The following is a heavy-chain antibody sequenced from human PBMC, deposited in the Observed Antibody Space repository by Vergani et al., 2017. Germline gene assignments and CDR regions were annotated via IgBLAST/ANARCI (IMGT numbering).Heavy chain of an antibody. V-gene: IGHV1-18*01. Sequence: QVQLVQSGAEVKKPGASVKVSCKASGYTFTSYGISWVRQAPGQGLEWMGWISAYNGNTNYAQKLQGRVTMTTDTSTSTAYMELRSLRSDDTAVYYCARDGSRGGDIVVVPAAIRSGYYYGMDVWGQGTTVTVSS. J-gene: IGHJ6*02. CDR3: ARDGSRGGDIVVVPAAIRSGYYYGMDV. D-gene: IGHD2-2*01. CDR1: GYTFTSYG. CDR2: ISAYNGNT.